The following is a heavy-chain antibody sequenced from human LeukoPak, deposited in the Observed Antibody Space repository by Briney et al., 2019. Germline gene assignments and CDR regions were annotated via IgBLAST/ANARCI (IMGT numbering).Heavy chain of an antibody. Sequence: PGGSLRLSCAATGFTFKDYGMHRVRQPPGKGLEWVSGINWNGGGTDYADSVKGRFTISRDNAKNSLYLQMTSLRPEDTALYYCAKHLRATNTYIFFGLDVWGQGTTVTVSS. CDR3: AKHLRATNTYIFFGLDV. D-gene: IGHD1-26*01. V-gene: IGHV3-9*01. J-gene: IGHJ6*02. CDR1: GFTFKDYG. CDR2: INWNGGGT.